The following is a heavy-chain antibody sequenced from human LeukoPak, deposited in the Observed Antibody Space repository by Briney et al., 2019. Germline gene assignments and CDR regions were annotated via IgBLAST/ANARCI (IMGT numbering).Heavy chain of an antibody. D-gene: IGHD4-11*01. J-gene: IGHJ4*02. V-gene: IGHV3-30*01. CDR2: ILYDGSNK. Sequence: GGSLRLSCAVSGFTFSSYAMHWVRQAPGKGLEWGAVILYDGSNKYYAASVKGRFTISRENSKNTLYRQMNSLRAEHTAVYYCARGETVTRGIFDGWGQGTLVTVSS. CDR1: GFTFSSYA. CDR3: ARGETVTRGIFDG.